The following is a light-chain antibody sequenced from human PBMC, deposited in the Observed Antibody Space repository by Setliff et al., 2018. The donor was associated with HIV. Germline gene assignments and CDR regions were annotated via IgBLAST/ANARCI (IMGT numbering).Light chain of an antibody. CDR3: SSYSGGNNMV. V-gene: IGLV2-8*01. CDR2: EVN. CDR1: SSDVGGYNY. Sequence: QSALTQPPSASGSPGQSVTISCTGTSSDVGGYNYVSWYQQHPGKAPKVMIYEVNKRPSGFPDRFSGSKSGNTASLTVSGLQADDEADYYCSSYSGGNNMVFGGGTKVTVL. J-gene: IGLJ3*02.